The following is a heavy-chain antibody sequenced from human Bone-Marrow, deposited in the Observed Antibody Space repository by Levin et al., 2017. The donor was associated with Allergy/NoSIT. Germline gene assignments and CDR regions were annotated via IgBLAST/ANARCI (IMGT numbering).Heavy chain of an antibody. V-gene: IGHV1-8*01. J-gene: IGHJ4*02. CDR1: GYTFTNHD. Sequence: AASVKVSCEASGYTFTNHDINWVRQATGQGLEWVGSMNPTSGNAYYSQKLQGRVTLTRAISISTVYMDLRGLRSEDTAVYFCTRGDYWGQGTLITVSS. CDR3: TRGDY. CDR2: MNPTSGNA.